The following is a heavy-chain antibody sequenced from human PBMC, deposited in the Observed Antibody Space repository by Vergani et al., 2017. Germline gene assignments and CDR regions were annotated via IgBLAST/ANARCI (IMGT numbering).Heavy chain of an antibody. J-gene: IGHJ6*02. Sequence: EVQLVQSGAEVKKPGESLKISCKGSGYSFTSYWIGWVRQMPGKGLEWMGIIYPGDSDTRYSPSFQGQVTISADKSISTAYLQWSSLKASDTAMYYCARMSYTDVYYYYAMHVWGQGTTVTVSS. CDR3: ARMSYTDVYYYYAMHV. D-gene: IGHD1-26*01. V-gene: IGHV5-51*03. CDR2: IYPGDSDT. CDR1: GYSFTSYW.